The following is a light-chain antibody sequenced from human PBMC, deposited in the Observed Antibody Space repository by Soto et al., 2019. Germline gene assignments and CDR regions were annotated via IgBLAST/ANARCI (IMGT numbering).Light chain of an antibody. CDR2: ASS. V-gene: IGKV1-12*01. Sequence: DIQVTQSPSSVSASVGDRVTITCRASQGLVNWLAWYQQKPGTAPKLLIYASSSFQSGVPSRFSGSGSGTDCTLTISSLQPEDFATYYSQQTSSFPLTFGGGPKVEIK. CDR3: QQTSSFPLT. J-gene: IGKJ4*01. CDR1: QGLVNW.